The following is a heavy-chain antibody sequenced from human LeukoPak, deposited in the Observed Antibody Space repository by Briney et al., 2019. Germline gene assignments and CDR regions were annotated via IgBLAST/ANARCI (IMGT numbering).Heavy chain of an antibody. J-gene: IGHJ6*02. CDR1: GFTFSSYA. CDR3: ARELPSSYVPEFATSMDV. V-gene: IGHV3-30*04. CDR2: ISHDGTNK. D-gene: IGHD3-16*01. Sequence: PGRSLRLSCAASGFTFSSYAMHWVRQAPGKGLEWVAVISHDGTNKYYADSVKGRFTISRDNSKNTLYLQMNSLRAEDTAVYYCARELPSSYVPEFATSMDVWGQGTTVTVSS.